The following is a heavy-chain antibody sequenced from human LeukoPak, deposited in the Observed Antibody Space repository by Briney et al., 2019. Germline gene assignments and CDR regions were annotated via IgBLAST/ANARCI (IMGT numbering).Heavy chain of an antibody. CDR2: ISGSGGST. Sequence: GGTLRLSCAASGFSFSTYGMSWVRQAPGKGLEWVSGISGSGGSTDYADSLKGRFTISRDNSKNTLYLQMNSLRAEDTAVYYCAKTPVRRFPLYFDYWGQGTLVTVSS. V-gene: IGHV3-23*01. CDR1: GFSFSTYG. J-gene: IGHJ4*02. CDR3: AKTPVRRFPLYFDY. D-gene: IGHD3-3*01.